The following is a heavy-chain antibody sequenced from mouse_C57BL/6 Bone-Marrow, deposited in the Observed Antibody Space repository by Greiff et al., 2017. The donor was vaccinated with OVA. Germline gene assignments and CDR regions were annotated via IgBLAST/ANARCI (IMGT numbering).Heavy chain of an antibody. J-gene: IGHJ2*01. D-gene: IGHD1-1*01. V-gene: IGHV1-64*01. CDR3: ARRALYYYEDY. CDR2: IHPNSGST. Sequence: QVQLKQPGAELVKPGASVKLSCKASGYTFTSYWMHWVKQRPGQGLEWIGMIHPNSGSTNYNEKFKSKATLTVDTSSSTAYMQLSSLTSEDSAVYYCARRALYYYEDYWGQGTTLTVSS. CDR1: GYTFTSYW.